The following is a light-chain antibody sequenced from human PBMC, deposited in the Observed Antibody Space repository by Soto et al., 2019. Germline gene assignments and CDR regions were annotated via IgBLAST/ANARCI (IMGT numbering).Light chain of an antibody. Sequence: QSALTQPASVSGSPGQSITISCTGTSSDVGYYNSVSWYQRHPGKVPKLIIYDVSSRPSGVSNRFSGFKSGNTASLTISGLQAEDEADHYCSSYPSSETHVLFGGGTQLTVL. CDR1: SSDVGYYNS. V-gene: IGLV2-14*03. J-gene: IGLJ7*01. CDR2: DVS. CDR3: SSYPSSETHVL.